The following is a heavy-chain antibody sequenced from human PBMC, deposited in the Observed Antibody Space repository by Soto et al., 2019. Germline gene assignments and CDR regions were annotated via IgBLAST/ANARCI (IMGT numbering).Heavy chain of an antibody. CDR3: ARAVAGQYNWFDP. Sequence: QVQLVESGGGVVQPGRSLRLSCEASGFTFSSYGMHWVRQAPGKGLEWVAVIWYDGSNKYYADSVKGRFTISRDNSKNTLYLQMNSLRAEDTAVYYCARAVAGQYNWFDPWGQGTLVTVSS. CDR2: IWYDGSNK. V-gene: IGHV3-33*01. D-gene: IGHD6-19*01. J-gene: IGHJ5*02. CDR1: GFTFSSYG.